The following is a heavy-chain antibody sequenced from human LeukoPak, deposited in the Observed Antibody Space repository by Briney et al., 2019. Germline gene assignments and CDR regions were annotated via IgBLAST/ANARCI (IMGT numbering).Heavy chain of an antibody. D-gene: IGHD6-19*01. J-gene: IGHJ4*02. V-gene: IGHV6-1*01. CDR1: GDSVSINRAA. Sequence: SQTLSLPCALSGDSVSINRAAGQWIRQAPSRGVEWLGRTYERSKWYNDYAVSVKSRITINPDISKTQFSLQLNSVTPEDTAVYYCARSPSPYSSGWYFDYWGQGTLVTVSS. CDR3: ARSPSPYSSGWYFDY. CDR2: TYERSKWYN.